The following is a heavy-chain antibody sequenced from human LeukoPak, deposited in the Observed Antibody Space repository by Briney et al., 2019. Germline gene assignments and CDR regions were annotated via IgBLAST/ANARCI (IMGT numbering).Heavy chain of an antibody. D-gene: IGHD6-6*01. CDR3: ARGDVAARLQT. J-gene: IGHJ4*02. V-gene: IGHV4-34*01. CDR1: GGPFSGYF. Sequence: SETLSLTCTVYGGPFSGYFWTWIRQPPGKGLEWIGEISHIGSTNYNPSLKSRVTISVDTSKNQFSLKLNSMTAADTAVYYCARGDVAARLQTWGQGTLVTVSS. CDR2: ISHIGST.